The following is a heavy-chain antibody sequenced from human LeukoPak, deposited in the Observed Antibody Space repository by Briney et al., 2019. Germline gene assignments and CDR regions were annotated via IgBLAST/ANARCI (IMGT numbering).Heavy chain of an antibody. D-gene: IGHD3-10*01. CDR3: AKAYGQYGSGSYYNTFDY. CDR1: GFTFSSYA. Sequence: GGSLRLSCAASGFTFSSYAMHWVRQAPGKGLEWVAFIQYDESNKYYADSVKGRFTISRDNSKNTLYLEMNSLRAEGTAVYYCAKAYGQYGSGSYYNTFDYWGQGTLVTVSS. CDR2: IQYDESNK. J-gene: IGHJ4*02. V-gene: IGHV3-30*02.